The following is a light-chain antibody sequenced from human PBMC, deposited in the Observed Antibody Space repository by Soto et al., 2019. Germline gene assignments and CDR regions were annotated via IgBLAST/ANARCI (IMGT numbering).Light chain of an antibody. Sequence: AIRMTQSPSSFSASTGDSVTITCRASQGISSYLAWYQQKPGKAPKLLIYAASTLQSGVPSRFSGSGSGTDFTLTISCLQSEDFATYYWQQDYSYPLTFGGGTRLEIK. CDR3: QQDYSYPLT. CDR2: AAS. J-gene: IGKJ5*01. CDR1: QGISSY. V-gene: IGKV1-8*01.